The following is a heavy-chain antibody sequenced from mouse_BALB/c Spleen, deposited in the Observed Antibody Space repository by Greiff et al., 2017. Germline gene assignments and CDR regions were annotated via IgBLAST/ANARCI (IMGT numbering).Heavy chain of an antibody. V-gene: IGHV1-31*01. CDR1: GYSFTGYY. Sequence: EVQLQQSGPELVKPGASVKISCKASGYSFTGYYMHWVKQSHVKSLEWIGRINPYNGATSYNQNFKDKASLTVDKSSSTAYMELHSLTSEDSAVNYGASQYDGSSGAMDYWGQGTSVTVAS. D-gene: IGHD1-1*01. J-gene: IGHJ4*01. CDR3: ASQYDGSSGAMDY. CDR2: INPYNGAT.